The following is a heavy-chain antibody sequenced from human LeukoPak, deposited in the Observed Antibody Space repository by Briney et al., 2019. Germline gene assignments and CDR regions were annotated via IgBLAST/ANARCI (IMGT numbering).Heavy chain of an antibody. Sequence: SGGSLRPSCVVSRLTFNSNAMYWVRQAPGKGLEWVSGISVSGGSEYYADSVKGRFSVSRDNSKHTVYLQMNSLRAEDTAVYFCASHAHDYDSSGYFDSWGQGALVTVSS. CDR2: ISVSGGSE. D-gene: IGHD3-22*01. CDR3: ASHAHDYDSSGYFDS. CDR1: RLTFNSNA. V-gene: IGHV3-23*01. J-gene: IGHJ4*02.